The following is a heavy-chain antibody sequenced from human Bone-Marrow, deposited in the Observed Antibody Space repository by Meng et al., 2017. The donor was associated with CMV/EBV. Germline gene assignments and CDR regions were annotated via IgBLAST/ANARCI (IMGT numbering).Heavy chain of an antibody. CDR3: ARDSDSSGSHFDY. Sequence: GGSLRLSCAASGFTFSSYGMHWVRQAPGKGLEWVSVIYSGGSSTNYADSVKGRFTSSRDNSKNTLYLQMNSLRAEDTAVYYCARDSDSSGSHFDYWGQGTLVTVSS. D-gene: IGHD3-22*01. CDR2: IYSGGSST. CDR1: GFTFSSYG. J-gene: IGHJ4*02. V-gene: IGHV3-NL1*01.